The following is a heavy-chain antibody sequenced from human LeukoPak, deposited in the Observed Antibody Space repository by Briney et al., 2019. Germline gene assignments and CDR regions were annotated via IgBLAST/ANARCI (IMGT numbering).Heavy chain of an antibody. V-gene: IGHV3-23*01. D-gene: IGHD2-2*01. CDR2: ISGSGGST. CDR1: GSTFSSYA. J-gene: IGHJ4*02. CDR3: AKSTRYCSSTSCYAEYYFDY. Sequence: GGSLRLSCAASGSTFSSYAMSWVRQAPGKGLEWVSAISGSGGSTYYADSAKGRFTISRDNSKNTLYLQMNSLRAEDTAVYYCAKSTRYCSSTSCYAEYYFDYWGQGTLVTVSS.